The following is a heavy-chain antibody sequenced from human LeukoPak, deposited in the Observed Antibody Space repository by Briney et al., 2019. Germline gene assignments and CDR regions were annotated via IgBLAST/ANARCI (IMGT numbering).Heavy chain of an antibody. CDR2: VYYSGST. CDR3: ARRAWSYYGMDV. V-gene: IGHV4-59*01. CDR1: GGSISSYY. D-gene: IGHD3-3*01. J-gene: IGHJ6*02. Sequence: KPSETLSLTCTVSGGSISSYYWSWIRQPPGKGLEWIGYVYYSGSTNYNPSLKSRVTISVDTSKNQFSLKLRSVTAADTAVYYCARRAWSYYGMDVWGQGTTVTVSS.